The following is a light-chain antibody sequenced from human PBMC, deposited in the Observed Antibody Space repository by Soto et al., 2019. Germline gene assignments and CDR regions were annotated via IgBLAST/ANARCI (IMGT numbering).Light chain of an antibody. CDR1: QSVSNN. Sequence: EIVLTQSPGTLSLSPWERATLSCRASQSVSNNYLAWYQQKPGQAPRLLIYGASTRATGIPARFSGSGSGTEFTLTINSLQSEDFAVYYCQQYNNWPRTFGQGTKVDIK. CDR2: GAS. V-gene: IGKV3-15*01. J-gene: IGKJ1*01. CDR3: QQYNNWPRT.